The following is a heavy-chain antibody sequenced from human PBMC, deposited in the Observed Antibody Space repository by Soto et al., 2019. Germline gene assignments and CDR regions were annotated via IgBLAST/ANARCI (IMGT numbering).Heavy chain of an antibody. V-gene: IGHV1-18*04. D-gene: IGHD3-22*01. J-gene: IGHJ4*02. Sequence: GASGKVSCKPSGYTFINYGISWVRQAPGQGLEWMGWISGYNGNTNYAQKVQGRVTMTTDPSTRTAYMELRSLRSDDTAVYYCARDNYERSGYFDYWGQGTRVTVSS. CDR1: GYTFINYG. CDR3: ARDNYERSGYFDY. CDR2: ISGYNGNT.